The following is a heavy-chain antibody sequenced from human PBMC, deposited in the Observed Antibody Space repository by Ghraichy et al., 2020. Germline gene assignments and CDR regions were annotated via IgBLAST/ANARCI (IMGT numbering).Heavy chain of an antibody. CDR3: ASINSSPDY. CDR1: GFTLSDHY. J-gene: IGHJ4*02. V-gene: IGHV3-72*01. CDR2: TRNKANRYTT. D-gene: IGHD4-11*01. Sequence: GGSLRLSCAASGFTLSDHYIDWVRQAPGKGLEWVGRTRNKANRYTTEYAASVKGRFTISRDDLENSLYLQMNSLRTEDTAIYYCASINSSPDYWGQGTLVTVSS.